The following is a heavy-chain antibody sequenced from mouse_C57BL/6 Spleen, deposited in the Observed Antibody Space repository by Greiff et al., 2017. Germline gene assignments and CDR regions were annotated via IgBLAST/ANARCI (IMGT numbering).Heavy chain of an antibody. J-gene: IGHJ4*01. V-gene: IGHV1-54*01. CDR2: INPGSGGT. CDR3: AGRLRHAMDY. D-gene: IGHD2-2*01. Sequence: QVQLQQSGAELVRPGTSVKVSCKASGYAFTNYLIEWVKQRPGQGLEWIGVINPGSGGTNYNEKFKGKATLTADKSSSTAYMQLSSLTSEDSAVYFSAGRLRHAMDYWGQGTSVTVSS. CDR1: GYAFTNYL.